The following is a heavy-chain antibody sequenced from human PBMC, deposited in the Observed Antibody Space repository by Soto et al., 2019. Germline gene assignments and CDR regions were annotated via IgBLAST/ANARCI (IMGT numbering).Heavy chain of an antibody. CDR1: GYSFTSYW. CDR2: IYPGDSDT. D-gene: IGHD7-27*01. CDR3: ARPAWGRPYDYYGMDV. Sequence: GESLKISCKGSGYSFTSYWIGWVRQMPGKGLEWMGIIYPGDSDTGYSPSFQVQVTISADKSISTAYLQWSSLKASDTAMYYCARPAWGRPYDYYGMDVWGQGTTVTVSS. V-gene: IGHV5-51*01. J-gene: IGHJ6*02.